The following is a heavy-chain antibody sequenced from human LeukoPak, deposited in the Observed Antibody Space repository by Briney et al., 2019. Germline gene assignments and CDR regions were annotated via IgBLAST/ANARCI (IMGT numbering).Heavy chain of an antibody. J-gene: IGHJ4*02. V-gene: IGHV4-31*03. CDR1: GGSISSGGYY. Sequence: SQTLSLTCTVSGGSISSGGYYWSWIRQHPGKGLEWIGYIYYSGSTYYNPSLKSRVTISVDTSKNQFSLKLSSVTAADTAVYYCARGWPYGSGSYYIDYWGQGTLVTVSS. D-gene: IGHD3-10*01. CDR2: IYYSGST. CDR3: ARGWPYGSGSYYIDY.